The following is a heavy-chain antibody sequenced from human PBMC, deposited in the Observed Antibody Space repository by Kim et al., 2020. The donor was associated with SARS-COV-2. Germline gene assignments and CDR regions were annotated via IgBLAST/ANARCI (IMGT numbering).Heavy chain of an antibody. J-gene: IGHJ4*02. D-gene: IGHD3-10*01. V-gene: IGHV3-11*06. CDR3: ARAYYYGSGSPWYFDY. CDR1: GFTFSDYY. CDR2: ISSSSSYT. Sequence: GGSLRLSCAASGFTFSDYYMSWIRQAPGKGLEWVSYISSSSSYTNYADSVKGRFTISRDNAKNSLYLQMNSLRAEDTAVYYCARAYYYGSGSPWYFDYWGQGTLVTVSS.